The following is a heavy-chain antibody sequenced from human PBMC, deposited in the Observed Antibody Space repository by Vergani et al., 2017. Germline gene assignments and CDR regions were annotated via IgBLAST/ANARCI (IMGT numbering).Heavy chain of an antibody. Sequence: VQLVESGGGLVQPGGSLRLSCAASGFTFSDYYMSWIRQAPGKGLEWVSYISSSSSYTNYADSVKGRFTISRDNAKNSLYLQMNSLRAEDTAVYYCARSGYCTNGVCFPYGMDVWGQGTTVTVSS. CDR1: GFTFSDYY. J-gene: IGHJ6*02. CDR2: ISSSSSYT. CDR3: ARSGYCTNGVCFPYGMDV. D-gene: IGHD2-8*01. V-gene: IGHV3-11*05.